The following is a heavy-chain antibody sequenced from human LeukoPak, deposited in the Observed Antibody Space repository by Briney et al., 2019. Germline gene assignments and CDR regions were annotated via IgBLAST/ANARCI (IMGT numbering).Heavy chain of an antibody. V-gene: IGHV4-39*01. CDR2: IYYSGST. CDR1: GGSISSSSYY. J-gene: IGHJ3*02. D-gene: IGHD5-12*01. CDR3: ARHPSGYRTDAFDN. Sequence: PSETLSLTCTVSGGSISSSSYYWGWIRQPPGKGLEWIGSIYYSGSTYYNPSLKSRVTISVDTSKNQFSLKLSSVTAADTAVYYCARHPSGYRTDAFDNWGQGTMVTVSS.